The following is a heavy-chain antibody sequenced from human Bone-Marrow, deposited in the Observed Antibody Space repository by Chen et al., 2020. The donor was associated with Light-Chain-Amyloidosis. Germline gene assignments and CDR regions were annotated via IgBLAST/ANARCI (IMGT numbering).Heavy chain of an antibody. D-gene: IGHD2-21*01. Sequence: QVQLVESGGGVVQPGRSLRLSCTASGFSFSSYGMHWVRQAPGKGLEWVAVISYDGSNRHSADSVKGRFTISRDNSRSTLYLQMNRLRGEDTAVYYCAKDIDCFGDYVYYKYGMDVWGQGTTVTVSS. V-gene: IGHV3-30*18. CDR1: GFSFSSYG. J-gene: IGHJ6*02. CDR3: AKDIDCFGDYVYYKYGMDV. CDR2: ISYDGSNR.